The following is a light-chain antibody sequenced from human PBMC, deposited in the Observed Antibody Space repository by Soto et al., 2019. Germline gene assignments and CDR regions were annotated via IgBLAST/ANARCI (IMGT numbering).Light chain of an antibody. J-gene: IGLJ2*01. CDR2: SNN. Sequence: QSVLTQPPSASGTPGQRVTISCSGSSSNIGSNTVNWYQQLPGTAPKLLIYSNNQRPSGVPDRFSGSKSGTSASLAISGLQSEDEADYYCAAWDDSLNGVVFGGGTKADRP. V-gene: IGLV1-44*01. CDR3: AAWDDSLNGVV. CDR1: SSNIGSNT.